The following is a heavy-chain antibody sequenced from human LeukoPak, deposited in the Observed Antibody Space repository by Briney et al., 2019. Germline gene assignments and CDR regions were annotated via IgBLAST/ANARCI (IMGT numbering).Heavy chain of an antibody. D-gene: IGHD1-14*01. CDR3: AGDPNRSYFDH. V-gene: IGHV3-30-3*01. CDR2: ISYDGSNK. J-gene: IGHJ4*02. CDR1: GFTFSSYA. Sequence: TGGSLRLSCAASGFTFSSYAMHWVRQAPGKGLEWVAVISYDGSNKYYADSVRGRFTISRDNSKNTLYLQMNSLRSEDTAIYYCAGDPNRSYFDHWGQGTLVTVSS.